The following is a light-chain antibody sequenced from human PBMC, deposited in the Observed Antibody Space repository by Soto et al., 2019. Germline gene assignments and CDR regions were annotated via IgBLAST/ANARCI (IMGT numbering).Light chain of an antibody. J-gene: IGLJ2*01. CDR1: SSDVGGYNY. CDR3: SSYRSTSRV. CDR2: DVS. V-gene: IGLV2-14*01. Sequence: QSALTQPASVSGSPGQSITISCTGTSSDVGGYNYVSWYQQHPGKAPKLMTYDVSNRPSGVSNRFSGSKSGNTASLTISGLQAEDEADYYCSSYRSTSRVFGGGTKLTVL.